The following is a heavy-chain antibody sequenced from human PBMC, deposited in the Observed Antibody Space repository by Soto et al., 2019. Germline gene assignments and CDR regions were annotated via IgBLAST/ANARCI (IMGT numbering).Heavy chain of an antibody. CDR1: GYTFTSYG. CDR2: IRAYTGYT. Sequence: QVQLVQSGGEVRKPGASVKVSCKASGYTFTSYGVSWVRQAPGQGLEWMGWIRAYTGYTNYAQKFQGRVTITTDTSTSTAYMELRSLISDDTAVYYCARASDGYRSGWYVGYFDYWGQGTLVTVSS. V-gene: IGHV1-18*04. CDR3: ARASDGYRSGWYVGYFDY. D-gene: IGHD6-19*01. J-gene: IGHJ4*02.